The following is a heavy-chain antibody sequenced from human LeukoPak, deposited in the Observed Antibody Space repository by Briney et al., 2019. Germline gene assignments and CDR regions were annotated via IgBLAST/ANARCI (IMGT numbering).Heavy chain of an antibody. V-gene: IGHV3-33*06. CDR1: GLTFRSYA. CDR3: AKASANDFWSDYLDY. D-gene: IGHD3-3*01. Sequence: GGSLRLSCAASGLTFRSYAMTWVRQAPGKGLEWVAVIWYDGSNKYYADSVKGRFTISRDNSKNTLYLQMNSLRAEDTAVYYCAKASANDFWSDYLDYWGQGTLVTVSS. CDR2: IWYDGSNK. J-gene: IGHJ4*02.